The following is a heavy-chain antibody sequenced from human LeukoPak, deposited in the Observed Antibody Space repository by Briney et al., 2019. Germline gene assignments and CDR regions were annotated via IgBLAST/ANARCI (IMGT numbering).Heavy chain of an antibody. J-gene: IGHJ6*02. CDR1: GYTFTSYG. CDR3: ARENYCSSASCYFGYYYYGMDV. Sequence: ASVKVSCKASGYTFTSYGISWVRQAPGQGLEWKGWISAYNGNTNYAQKLQGRVTMTTDTSTSTAYMELRSLRSDDTAVYYCARENYCSSASCYFGYYYYGMDVWGQGTTVTVSS. D-gene: IGHD2-2*01. CDR2: ISAYNGNT. V-gene: IGHV1-18*01.